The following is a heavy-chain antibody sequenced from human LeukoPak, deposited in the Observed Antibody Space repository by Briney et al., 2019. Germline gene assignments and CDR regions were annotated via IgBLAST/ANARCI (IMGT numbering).Heavy chain of an antibody. CDR2: ISRSGGST. CDR1: GFTFSSYA. Sequence: QPGGSLRVSCAASGFTFSSYAMSWVRQAPGKGLEWVSAISRSGGSTYYADSVKGRFTISRDNSKNTLYLQMNSLRAEDTAVYYCARRLEYSGSKGVFDYWGQGTLVTVSS. V-gene: IGHV3-23*01. D-gene: IGHD1-26*01. J-gene: IGHJ4*02. CDR3: ARRLEYSGSKGVFDY.